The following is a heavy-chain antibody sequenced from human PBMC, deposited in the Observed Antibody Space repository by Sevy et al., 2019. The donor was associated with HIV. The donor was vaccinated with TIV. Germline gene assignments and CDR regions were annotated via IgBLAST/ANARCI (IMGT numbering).Heavy chain of an antibody. D-gene: IGHD3-22*01. V-gene: IGHV2-5*01. CDR3: AHTSYDTSGYYNHDAFDI. CDR2: IYWNDDR. J-gene: IGHJ3*02. CDR1: GFSLSTTEVG. Sequence: SGPTLVNPTQTLTLTCTFSGFSLSTTEVGVGWIRQPPGKALEWLALIYWNDDRRYSQSLKSRLTITKDTSKNHVVLTMTNMDPVDTATYYCAHTSYDTSGYYNHDAFDIWGQGTMVTVSS.